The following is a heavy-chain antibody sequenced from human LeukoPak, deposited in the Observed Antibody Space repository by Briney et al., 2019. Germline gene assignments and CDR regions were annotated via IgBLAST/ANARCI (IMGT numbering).Heavy chain of an antibody. D-gene: IGHD2-2*01. CDR1: GFTFSSYS. Sequence: GGSLRLSCAASGFTFSSYSMNWVRQAPGKGLEWVSSISSSSSYIYYADSVKGRFTISRDNAKNSLYLQMNSLRAEDTAVYYCARDIFRAAATDYWGQGTLVTVS. V-gene: IGHV3-21*01. CDR2: ISSSSSYI. J-gene: IGHJ4*02. CDR3: ARDIFRAAATDY.